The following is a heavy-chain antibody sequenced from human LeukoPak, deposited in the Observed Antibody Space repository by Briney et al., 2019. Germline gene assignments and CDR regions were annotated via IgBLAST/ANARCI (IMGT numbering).Heavy chain of an antibody. V-gene: IGHV4-59*01. Sequence: SETLSLTCTVSGGSIGSFFWSWIRQPPGKALEWIGYIHYSGSTKYNPSLKSRVTISVDTSENQFSLTLNSVTAADTAVYYCARSRGGYGDYGSWFDPWGQGILVTVSS. CDR2: IHYSGST. CDR3: ARSRGGYGDYGSWFDP. J-gene: IGHJ5*02. CDR1: GGSIGSFF. D-gene: IGHD4-17*01.